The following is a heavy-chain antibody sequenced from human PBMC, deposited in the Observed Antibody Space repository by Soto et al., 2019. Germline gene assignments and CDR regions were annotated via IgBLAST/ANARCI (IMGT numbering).Heavy chain of an antibody. CDR1: GFTFSNAW. CDR3: TTGRVIWSGYYVGYYYYYMDV. Sequence: GGSLRLSCAASGFTFSNAWMSWVRQAPGKGLEWVGRIKSKTDGGTTDYAAPVKGRFTISRDDSKNTLYLQMNSLKTEDTAVYYCTTGRVIWSGYYVGYYYYYMDVWGKGTTVTVSS. CDR2: IKSKTDGGTT. V-gene: IGHV3-15*01. J-gene: IGHJ6*03. D-gene: IGHD3-3*01.